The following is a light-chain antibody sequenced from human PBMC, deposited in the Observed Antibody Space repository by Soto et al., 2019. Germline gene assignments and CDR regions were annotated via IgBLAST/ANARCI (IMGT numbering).Light chain of an antibody. CDR2: AAS. CDR1: QGIRND. Sequence: AIQMTQSPSSLSASVGDRVTIACRASQGIRNDLAWYQQKPGKAPKLLIFAASNLQSGVPSRFRGSGSGTDFTLTISRLQPEDFATYYCIQLYNFSFTFGQGTKVEIK. J-gene: IGKJ1*01. V-gene: IGKV1-6*01. CDR3: IQLYNFSFT.